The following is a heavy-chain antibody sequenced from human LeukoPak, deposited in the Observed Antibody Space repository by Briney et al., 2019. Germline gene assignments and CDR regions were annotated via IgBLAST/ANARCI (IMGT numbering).Heavy chain of an antibody. J-gene: IGHJ4*02. V-gene: IGHV1-46*01. D-gene: IGHD1-26*01. CDR1: GYTFTSYY. CDR3: AREDRRGSYYEFADY. Sequence: ASVKVSCKASGYTFTSYYMHWVRQAPGQGLEWMGIINPSGGSTSYAQKFQGRVTITADESTSTAYMELSSLRSEDTAVYYCAREDRRGSYYEFADYWGQGTLVTVSS. CDR2: INPSGGST.